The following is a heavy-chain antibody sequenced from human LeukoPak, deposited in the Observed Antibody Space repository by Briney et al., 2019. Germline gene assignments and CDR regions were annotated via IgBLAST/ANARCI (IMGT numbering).Heavy chain of an antibody. V-gene: IGHV3-15*01. D-gene: IGHD3-10*01. J-gene: IGHJ1*01. CDR2: IKSKAHGGTT. CDR1: GLTFSNAW. Sequence: GGSLRLSCGTSGLTFSNAWMSWVRQGPGKGLEWVGRIKSKAHGGTTDYAAAVKGRFTISRDDSKNTLYMQMNSLKSEDTAVYYCAHFGTAEYFQDWGQGTLVIVSS. CDR3: AHFGTAEYFQD.